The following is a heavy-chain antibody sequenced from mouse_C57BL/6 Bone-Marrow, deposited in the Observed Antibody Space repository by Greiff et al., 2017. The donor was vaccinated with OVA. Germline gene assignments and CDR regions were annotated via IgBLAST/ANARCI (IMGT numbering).Heavy chain of an antibody. D-gene: IGHD2-1*01. CDR3: TSFCNYRSWYFDV. Sequence: VQLQQSGAELVRPGASVTLSCKASGYTFTDYEMHWVKQTPVHGLEWIGAIDPETGGTAYNQKFKGKAILTADKSSSTAYMELRSLTSEDSAVYYCTSFCNYRSWYFDVWGTGTTVTVSS. CDR1: GYTFTDYE. CDR2: IDPETGGT. V-gene: IGHV1-15*01. J-gene: IGHJ1*03.